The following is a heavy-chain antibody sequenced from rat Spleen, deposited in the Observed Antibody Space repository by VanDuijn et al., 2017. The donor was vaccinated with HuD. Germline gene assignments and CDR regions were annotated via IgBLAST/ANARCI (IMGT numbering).Heavy chain of an antibody. CDR3: TTEPGYNSYFAY. V-gene: IGHV5-22*01. J-gene: IGHJ2*01. D-gene: IGHD1-4*01. CDR1: GFTFSDFY. Sequence: EVQLVESGGGLVQPGRSMKLSCAASGFTFSDFYMAWVRQGPKKGLEWVASISYEGTSTYYGDSAKGRFTISRDNAKSTLYLQMDSLRSEDTATYYCTTEPGYNSYFAYWGQGVMVTVSS. CDR2: ISYEGTST.